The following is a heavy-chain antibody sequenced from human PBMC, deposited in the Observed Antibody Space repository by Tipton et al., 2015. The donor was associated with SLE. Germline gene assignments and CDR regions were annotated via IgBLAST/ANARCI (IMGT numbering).Heavy chain of an antibody. CDR2: IHSTGRTM. Sequence: SLRLSCAASGFSFHDYEMNWVRQAPGKGLEWVSYIHSTGRTMYYADSVKGRFTISRDNAKNSLYLQMNSLRAEDTAVYYCAREKEYSSSSGSFYYYYYGMDVWGQGTTVTVSS. J-gene: IGHJ6*02. CDR1: GFSFHDYE. V-gene: IGHV3-48*03. D-gene: IGHD6-6*01. CDR3: AREKEYSSSSGSFYYYYYGMDV.